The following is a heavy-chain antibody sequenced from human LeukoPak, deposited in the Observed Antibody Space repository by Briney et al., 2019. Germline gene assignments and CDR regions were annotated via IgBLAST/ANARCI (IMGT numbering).Heavy chain of an antibody. CDR1: GFSFSSYA. Sequence: GGSLRLSCAASGFSFSSYAMHWFRQAPGKGLEWMALISYDASIIYYADSVRGRFTISRDNSKDTLYLQMNSLKPEDTAVYYCSAEYKYGPVNAYDIWGQGTMVTVSS. CDR3: SAEYKYGPVNAYDI. CDR2: ISYDASII. V-gene: IGHV3-30*04. D-gene: IGHD1-1*01. J-gene: IGHJ3*02.